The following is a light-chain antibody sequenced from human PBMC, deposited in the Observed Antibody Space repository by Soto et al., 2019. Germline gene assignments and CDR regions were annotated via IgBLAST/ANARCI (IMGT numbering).Light chain of an antibody. Sequence: QSALTQPASVSGSPGQSITISCTGTSSDVGGYNYVSWYQQHPGKAPKLMIYEVSNRPSGVSNRFSGSKSGNTASLTISGLQAEDKADYYCSSYTSSSTLEYVFGTGTKV. J-gene: IGLJ1*01. CDR3: SSYTSSSTLEYV. V-gene: IGLV2-14*01. CDR2: EVS. CDR1: SSDVGGYNY.